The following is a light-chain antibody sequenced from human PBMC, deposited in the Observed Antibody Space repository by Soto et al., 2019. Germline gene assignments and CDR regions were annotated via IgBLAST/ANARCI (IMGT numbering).Light chain of an antibody. Sequence: EIVLTQSPATLSVSPGERATLSCRASQSVSSYLAWYQQKPGQAPRLLIYDASNRATGIPARFSGSGSGTDFPTTISLLSPEVFAVYYWQHRSYWGGFTFGRGTKVEIK. CDR3: QHRSYWGGFT. V-gene: IGKV3-11*01. J-gene: IGKJ4*01. CDR2: DAS. CDR1: QSVSSY.